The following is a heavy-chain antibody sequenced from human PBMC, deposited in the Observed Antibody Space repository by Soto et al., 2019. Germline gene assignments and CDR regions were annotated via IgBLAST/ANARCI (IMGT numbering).Heavy chain of an antibody. CDR1: GGSISSGGYS. CDR2: IYHSGST. J-gene: IGHJ1*01. CDR3: ARVPCR. V-gene: IGHV4-30-2*01. Sequence: QLQLQESGSGLVKPSQTLSLTCAVSGGSISSGGYSWSWIRQPPGKGLEWIGYIYHSGSTYYYPSLYVPVTYSVDRAKNLFSLTLSSVFAADMAVYYCARVPCRWCEGSLVTVS.